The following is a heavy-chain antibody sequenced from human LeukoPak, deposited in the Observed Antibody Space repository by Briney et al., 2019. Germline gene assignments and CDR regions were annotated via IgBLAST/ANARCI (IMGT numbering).Heavy chain of an antibody. CDR2: INPSGGST. V-gene: IGHV1-46*01. CDR1: GYTFTSYY. CDR3: AREAVVNTAMLSLDY. J-gene: IGHJ4*02. Sequence: ASVKVSCKASGYTFTSYYMHWVRQAPGQGLEWMGIINPSGGSTSYAQKFQGRVIMTRDMSTNTVYMELSSLKSDDTAVYYCAREAVVNTAMLSLDYWGQGTLLTVSS. D-gene: IGHD2-2*01.